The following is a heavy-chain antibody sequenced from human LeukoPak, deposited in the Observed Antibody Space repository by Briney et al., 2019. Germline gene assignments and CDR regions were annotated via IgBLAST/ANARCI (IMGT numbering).Heavy chain of an antibody. V-gene: IGHV1-3*01. CDR3: ASGSPPRADTNYDFWSGPDAFDI. D-gene: IGHD3-3*01. J-gene: IGHJ3*02. Sequence: GASVKVSCKASGYTFTSYAMHWVRQAPGQRLEWMGWLNAGNGNTKYSQKFQGRVTMTRDTSISTAYMELSRLRSDDTAVYYCASGSPPRADTNYDFWSGPDAFDIWGQGTMVTVSS. CDR1: GYTFTSYA. CDR2: LNAGNGNT.